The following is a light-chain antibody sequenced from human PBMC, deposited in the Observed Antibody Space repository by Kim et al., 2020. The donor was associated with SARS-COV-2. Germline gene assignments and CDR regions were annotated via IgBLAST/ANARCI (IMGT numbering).Light chain of an antibody. CDR2: GVS. J-gene: IGKJ4*01. CDR1: KGIRDR. V-gene: IGKV1-12*01. Sequence: SASVRDRVTITCRASKGIRDRLAWYQQRPGKAPKLLIYGVSTLQSGVPSRFGGSGSETDFTLTISSLQPEDFATYYCQQAYSFVSFGGGTKVDIK. CDR3: QQAYSFVS.